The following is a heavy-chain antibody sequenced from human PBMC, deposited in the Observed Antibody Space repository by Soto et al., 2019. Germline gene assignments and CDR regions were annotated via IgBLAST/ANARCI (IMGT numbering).Heavy chain of an antibody. CDR2: SRSNGKHT. CDR3: VKDSTSVSVSAARVYGMDV. D-gene: IGHD2-2*01. J-gene: IGHJ6*02. CDR1: GLMFSSFA. V-gene: IGHV3-23*01. Sequence: GGSLRLSCAGAGLMFSSFAMTWVRQAPGKWLERVPASRSNGKHTYYADTEEGRFTGSRNNSKNNLFLEMCRLSGEDTAIYYCVKDSTSVSVSAARVYGMDVWGQGTTVTVSS.